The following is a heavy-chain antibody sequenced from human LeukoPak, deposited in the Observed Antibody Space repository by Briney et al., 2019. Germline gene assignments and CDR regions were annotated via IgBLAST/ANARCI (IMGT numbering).Heavy chain of an antibody. Sequence: ASVKVSCTASGYTFINFGIYWVRQAPGQGLEWMGWINPNSGGTNYAQKFQGRVTMTRDTSISTAYMELSRLRSDDTAVYYCARDSVTMVRGTGDYWGQGTLVTVSS. D-gene: IGHD3-10*01. J-gene: IGHJ4*02. V-gene: IGHV1-2*02. CDR3: ARDSVTMVRGTGDY. CDR1: GYTFINFG. CDR2: INPNSGGT.